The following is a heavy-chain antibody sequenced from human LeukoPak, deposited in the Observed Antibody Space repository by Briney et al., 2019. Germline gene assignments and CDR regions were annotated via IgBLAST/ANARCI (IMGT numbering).Heavy chain of an antibody. CDR2: IYYRGTT. CDR1: GDSIRGTTFC. Sequence: PSETLSLTCSVSGDSIRGTTFCWGWIRQPPGKGLEWIATIYYRGTTDYNPSLRSRVTMSVDPSKSQFSLFRKSVSAADPAVYYCARLERGYGSGPEVFDFWGQGTKVTVSS. J-gene: IGHJ3*01. D-gene: IGHD1-14*01. CDR3: ARLERGYGSGPEVFDF. V-gene: IGHV4-39*01.